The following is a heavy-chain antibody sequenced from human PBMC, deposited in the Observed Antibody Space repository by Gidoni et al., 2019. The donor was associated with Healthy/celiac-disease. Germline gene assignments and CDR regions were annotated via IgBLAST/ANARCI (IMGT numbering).Heavy chain of an antibody. Sequence: TCAVYGGSFRGYYWSWIRQPPGKGLEWIGEINHSGSTNYNPSLKSRVTISVDTSKNQFSLKLSSVTAADTAVYYCARYCSSTSCSLDYWGQGTLVTVSS. CDR3: ARYCSSTSCSLDY. D-gene: IGHD2-2*01. CDR2: INHSGST. CDR1: GGSFRGYY. V-gene: IGHV4-34*01. J-gene: IGHJ4*02.